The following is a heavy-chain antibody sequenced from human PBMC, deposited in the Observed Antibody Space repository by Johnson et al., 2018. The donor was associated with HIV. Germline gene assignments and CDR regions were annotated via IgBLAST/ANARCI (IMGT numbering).Heavy chain of an antibody. V-gene: IGHV3-13*01. J-gene: IGHJ3*02. Sequence: MQLVESGGGLVQPGGSLRFSCAASGFTFSSYDMHWVRQATGKGLEWVSGIGTPGDTYYPGSVKGRFTISRDNAKNSLYLQMNSLRAEDTAVYYCAREGDYVWGPGKVSDIWGQGTMVTVSS. D-gene: IGHD3-16*01. CDR3: AREGDYVWGPGKVSDI. CDR1: GFTFSSYD. CDR2: IGTPGDT.